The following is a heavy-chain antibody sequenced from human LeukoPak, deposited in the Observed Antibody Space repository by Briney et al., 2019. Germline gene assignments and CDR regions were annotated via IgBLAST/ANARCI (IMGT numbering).Heavy chain of an antibody. D-gene: IGHD3-10*01. CDR1: GFIFSSYS. CDR3: ARVWFGESPYFDY. V-gene: IGHV3-48*04. J-gene: IGHJ4*02. Sequence: GSLRLSCAASGFIFSSYSMNWVRQAPGKGLEWVSYISSSSSTIYYADSVKGRFTISRDNAKNSLYLQMNSLRAEDTAVYYCARVWFGESPYFDYWGQGTLVTVSS. CDR2: ISSSSSTI.